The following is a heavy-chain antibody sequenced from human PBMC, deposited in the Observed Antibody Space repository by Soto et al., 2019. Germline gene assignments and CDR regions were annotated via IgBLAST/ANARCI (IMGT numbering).Heavy chain of an antibody. J-gene: IGHJ3*02. D-gene: IGHD6-13*01. Sequence: SETLSLTCTVSGGSISSSSYYWGWLRPPPGQGLEWIGSIYYSGSTYYNPSLKSRVTISVDTSKNQFSLKLSSVTAADTAVYYCARGAGDAVDIWGQGTMVTVSS. CDR1: GGSISSSSYY. CDR2: IYYSGST. CDR3: ARGAGDAVDI. V-gene: IGHV4-39*07.